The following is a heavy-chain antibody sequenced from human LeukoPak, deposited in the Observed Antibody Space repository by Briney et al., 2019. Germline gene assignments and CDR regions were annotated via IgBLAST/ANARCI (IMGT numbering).Heavy chain of an antibody. Sequence: SETLSLTCAVYGGSFSGYYWSWIRQPPGKGLEWIGEINHSGSTNYNPSLKSRVTISVGTSKNQFSLKLSSVTAADTAVYYCATLTLGYCSSTSCYGGDYWGQGTLVTVSS. D-gene: IGHD2-2*01. CDR1: GGSFSGYY. J-gene: IGHJ4*02. CDR2: INHSGST. V-gene: IGHV4-34*01. CDR3: ATLTLGYCSSTSCYGGDY.